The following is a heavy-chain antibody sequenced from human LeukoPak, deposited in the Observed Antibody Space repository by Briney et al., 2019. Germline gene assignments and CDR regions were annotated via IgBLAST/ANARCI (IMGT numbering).Heavy chain of an antibody. V-gene: IGHV1-2*02. D-gene: IGHD6-19*01. J-gene: IGHJ4*02. CDR2: INPNSGGT. Sequence: ASVKVSCKASGYTFTGYYMHWVRQAPGQGLEWMGWINPNSGGTNYAQKFQGRVTMTRDTSISTAYMEVSRLRSDDTAVYYCAREGSGWYGNFDYWGQGTLVTVSS. CDR1: GYTFTGYY. CDR3: AREGSGWYGNFDY.